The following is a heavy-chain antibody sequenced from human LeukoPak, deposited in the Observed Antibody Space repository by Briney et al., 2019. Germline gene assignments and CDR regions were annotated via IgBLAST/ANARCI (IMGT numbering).Heavy chain of an antibody. D-gene: IGHD5-24*01. CDR2: IYYSGST. CDR1: GGPISSGVYY. CDR3: ARGVRWLQLSYFDY. Sequence: PSETLSLTCPVSGGPISSGVYYWSWIRQHPGKGLEWIGYIYYSGSTYYNPSLKSRVTISVDTSKNQFSLKLSSVTAADTAVYYCARGVRWLQLSYFDYWGQGTLVTVSS. J-gene: IGHJ4*02. V-gene: IGHV4-31*03.